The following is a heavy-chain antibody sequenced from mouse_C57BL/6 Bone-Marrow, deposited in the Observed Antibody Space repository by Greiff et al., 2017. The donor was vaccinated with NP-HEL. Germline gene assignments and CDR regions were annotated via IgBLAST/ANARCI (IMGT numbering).Heavy chain of an antibody. V-gene: IGHV1-80*01. Sequence: QVQLQQSGAELVKPGASVKISCKASGYAFSSYWMNWVKQRPGKGLEWIGQIYPGDGDTNYNGKFKGKATLTADKSSSTAYMQLSSLTSEDSAVYFCARRADYDYDAFHYFDYWGQGTTLTVSS. CDR1: GYAFSSYW. CDR3: ARRADYDYDAFHYFDY. CDR2: IYPGDGDT. D-gene: IGHD2-4*01. J-gene: IGHJ2*01.